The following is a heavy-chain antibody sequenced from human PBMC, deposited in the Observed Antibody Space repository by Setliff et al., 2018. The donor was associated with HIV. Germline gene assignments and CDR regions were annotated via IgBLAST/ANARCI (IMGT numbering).Heavy chain of an antibody. J-gene: IGHJ3*02. CDR3: ARGGADYGDPGYSGSYGPFDI. V-gene: IGHV1-46*01. CDR2: INPSDGTT. CDR1: GYSFTTYY. D-gene: IGHD1-26*01. Sequence: ASVKVSCKASGYSFTTYYMQWVRQAPGQGLEWMGIINPSDGTTNYAQNFQGRFTMTRDTTTNTVYMELSSLRAEDTAVYYCARGGADYGDPGYSGSYGPFDIWGQGTMVTVSS.